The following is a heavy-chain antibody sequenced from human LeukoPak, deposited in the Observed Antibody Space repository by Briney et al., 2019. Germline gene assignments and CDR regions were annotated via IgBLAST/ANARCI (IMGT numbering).Heavy chain of an antibody. J-gene: IGHJ5*02. CDR3: ASSDYYYDSSGSKYNWFDP. CDR2: IIPIFGTA. V-gene: IGHV1-69*13. CDR1: GDTFSSYA. D-gene: IGHD3-22*01. Sequence: GASVKVSCKASGDTFSSYAISWVRQAPGQGLEWMGGIIPIFGTANYAQKFQGRVTITADESTSTPYMELSSLRSEDTAVYYCASSDYYYDSSGSKYNWFDPWGQGTLVTVSS.